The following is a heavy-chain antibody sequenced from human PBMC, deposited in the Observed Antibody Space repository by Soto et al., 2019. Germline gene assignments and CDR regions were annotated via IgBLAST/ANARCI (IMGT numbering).Heavy chain of an antibody. CDR2: ISGSGGST. V-gene: IGHV3-23*01. CDR3: AKDLVGSRADYFDH. D-gene: IGHD2-15*01. J-gene: IGHJ4*02. Sequence: EVQLLESGGGLVQPGGSLRLSCAASGFTFSSLVMSWVRQAPGKGMEWVASISGSGGSTYYADSVKGRFTISRDNSKDTLYLQMNSLRAEDAAVYFCAKDLVGSRADYFDHWGQGTLVTVSS. CDR1: GFTFSSLV.